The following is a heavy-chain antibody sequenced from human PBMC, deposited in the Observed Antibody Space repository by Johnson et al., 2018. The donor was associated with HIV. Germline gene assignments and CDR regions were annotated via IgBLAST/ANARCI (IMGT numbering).Heavy chain of an antibody. CDR1: GFTFSSYA. J-gene: IGHJ3*02. D-gene: IGHD3-10*01. CDR2: ISGSGGST. Sequence: VQLVESGGGLVQPGGSLRLSCAASGFTFSSYAMSWVRQAPGKGLEWVSAISGSGGSTYYADSVKGRFTISRDNSKNTLSLQMNSLRAEDTAVYYCARASGEWDAFDIWGQGTVVTVSS. V-gene: IGHV3-23*04. CDR3: ARASGEWDAFDI.